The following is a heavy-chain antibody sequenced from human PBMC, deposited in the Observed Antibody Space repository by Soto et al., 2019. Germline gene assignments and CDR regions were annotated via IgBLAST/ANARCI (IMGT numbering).Heavy chain of an antibody. CDR3: AGDIVVVPAASLDAFDI. CDR2: ISSSSSYI. V-gene: IGHV3-21*01. CDR1: GFTFSSYS. Sequence: GGSLRLSCAASGFTFSSYSMNWVRQAPGKGLEWVSSISSSSSYIYYADPVKGRFTISRDNAKNSLYLQMNSLRAEDTAVYYCAGDIVVVPAASLDAFDIWGQGTMVTVSS. D-gene: IGHD2-2*01. J-gene: IGHJ3*02.